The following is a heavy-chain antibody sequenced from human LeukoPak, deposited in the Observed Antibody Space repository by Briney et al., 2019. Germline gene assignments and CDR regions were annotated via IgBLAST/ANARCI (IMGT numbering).Heavy chain of an antibody. CDR3: AKVPGVVVVAATLYNFDY. J-gene: IGHJ4*02. Sequence: GGSLRLSCAASGFNFRDFAMNWVRQAPGKGLEWVSAISGSGGSTYYADSVKGRFTISRDNSKNTLYLQMNSLRAEDTAVYYCAKVPGVVVVAATLYNFDYWGQGTLVTVSS. D-gene: IGHD2-15*01. V-gene: IGHV3-23*01. CDR1: GFNFRDFA. CDR2: ISGSGGST.